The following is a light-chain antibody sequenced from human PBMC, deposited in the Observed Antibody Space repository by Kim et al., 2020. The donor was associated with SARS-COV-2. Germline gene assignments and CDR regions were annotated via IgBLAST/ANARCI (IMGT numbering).Light chain of an antibody. CDR3: QQYGSSPLT. Sequence: EIVLTQSPGTLSLSPGERATLSCRASQSVSSSYLAWYQQKPGQAPRLLIYGASSRATGIPNRCSGSGSGTDFTLTIIRLEPEDFAVYYCQQYGSSPLTFGGGTKVDIK. CDR2: GAS. CDR1: QSVSSSY. V-gene: IGKV3-20*01. J-gene: IGKJ4*01.